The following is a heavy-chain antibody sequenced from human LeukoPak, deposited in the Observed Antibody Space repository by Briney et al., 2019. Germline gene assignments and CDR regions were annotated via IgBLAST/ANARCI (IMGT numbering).Heavy chain of an antibody. J-gene: IGHJ6*03. V-gene: IGHV1-69*04. CDR1: GGTFSSYA. D-gene: IGHD2-15*01. CDR3: ARGSTESGGSALYYYYYMDV. CDR2: IIPILGIA. Sequence: ASVKVSRKASGGTFSSYAISWVRQAPGQGLEWMGRIIPILGIANYAQKFQGRVTITADKSTSTAYMELSSLRSEDTAVYYCARGSTESGGSALYYYYYMDVWGKGTTVTVSS.